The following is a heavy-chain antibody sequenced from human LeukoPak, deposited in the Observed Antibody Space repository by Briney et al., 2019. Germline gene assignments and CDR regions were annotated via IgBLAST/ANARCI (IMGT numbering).Heavy chain of an antibody. CDR1: GYTFTGYY. D-gene: IGHD6-6*01. CDR3: ARVLWSGEYSSSSGDY. Sequence: ASVKASCKASGYTFTGYYMHWVRQAPGQGLEWMGWINPNSGGTNYAQKFQGRVTMTRDTSISTAYMELSRLRSDDTAVYYCARVLWSGEYSSSSGDYWGQGTLVTVSS. CDR2: INPNSGGT. J-gene: IGHJ4*02. V-gene: IGHV1-2*02.